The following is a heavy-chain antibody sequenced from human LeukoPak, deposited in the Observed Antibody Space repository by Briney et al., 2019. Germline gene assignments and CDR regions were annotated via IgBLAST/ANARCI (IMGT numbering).Heavy chain of an antibody. V-gene: IGHV5-51*01. J-gene: IGHJ4*02. CDR1: GKTFTNNW. CDR3: AMSADYGDSQDY. Sequence: GESLKISCKDSGKTFTNNWIGWVRQMPGKGLEWMGIIYPGDSDTRYSPSFEGQVTISADKSISTAYLQWSSLKASDTAMYYCAMSADYGDSQDYWGQGTLVTVSS. CDR2: IYPGDSDT. D-gene: IGHD4-17*01.